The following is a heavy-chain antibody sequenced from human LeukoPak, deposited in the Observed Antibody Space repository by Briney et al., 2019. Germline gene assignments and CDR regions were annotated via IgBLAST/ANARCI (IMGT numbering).Heavy chain of an antibody. CDR2: ISGSGGST. Sequence: GGSLRLSCAASGFTFSSYAMSWVRQAPGKGLEWVSAISGSGGSTYYADSVKGRFTISRDNSKNPLYLQMNSLRAEDTAVYYCARRRPGYYYDSSGSSAPDFDYWGQGTLVTVSS. D-gene: IGHD3-22*01. CDR1: GFTFSSYA. CDR3: ARRRPGYYYDSSGSSAPDFDY. V-gene: IGHV3-23*01. J-gene: IGHJ4*02.